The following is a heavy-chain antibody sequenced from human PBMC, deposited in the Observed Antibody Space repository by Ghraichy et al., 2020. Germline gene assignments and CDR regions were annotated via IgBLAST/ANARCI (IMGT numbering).Heavy chain of an antibody. Sequence: GGSLRLSWAAAGFTLSSYWMYWVRLVPGKGLEWLSHISPAGNIINYAGSVRGRFTISRDIAKNTLYLQMNSLRAEDTAVYFCARGESGLGDWGQGTLVTVSS. CDR2: ISPAGNII. J-gene: IGHJ4*02. CDR3: ARGESGLGD. CDR1: GFTLSSYW. D-gene: IGHD3-16*01. V-gene: IGHV3-74*01.